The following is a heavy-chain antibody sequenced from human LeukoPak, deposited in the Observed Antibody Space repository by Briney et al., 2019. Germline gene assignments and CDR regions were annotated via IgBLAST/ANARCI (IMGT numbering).Heavy chain of an antibody. Sequence: GGSLRLSCAASGLIFSSYSMSWVRQAPGKGLEWVSSISSSSSYIYYADSVKGRFTISRDNAKNSLYLQMNSLRAEDTAVYYCAREWKTYYYGSGSYYFDYWGQGTLVTVSS. CDR2: ISSSSSYI. V-gene: IGHV3-21*01. CDR3: AREWKTYYYGSGSYYFDY. J-gene: IGHJ4*02. D-gene: IGHD3-10*01. CDR1: GLIFSSYS.